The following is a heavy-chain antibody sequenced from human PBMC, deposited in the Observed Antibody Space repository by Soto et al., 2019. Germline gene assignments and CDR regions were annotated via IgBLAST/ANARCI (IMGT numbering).Heavy chain of an antibody. D-gene: IGHD2-15*01. Sequence: GGSLRLSCAASGFTSSNYAMHWVRQAPGKGLEWVAVISYDGSNKYYADSVKGRFTISRDNSKNTLYLQMNSLRAEDTAVYYCARDLEFGGYCSGGSCYPANWGQGAPVTVSS. V-gene: IGHV3-30-3*01. J-gene: IGHJ4*02. CDR2: ISYDGSNK. CDR1: GFTSSNYA. CDR3: ARDLEFGGYCSGGSCYPAN.